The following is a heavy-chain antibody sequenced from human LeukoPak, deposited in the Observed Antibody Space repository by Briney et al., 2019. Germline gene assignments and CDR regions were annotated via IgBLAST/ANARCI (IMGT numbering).Heavy chain of an antibody. V-gene: IGHV1-24*01. Sequence: ASVNVSCKVSGYTLTELSMHWVRQAPGKGLEWMGGFDPEDGETIYAQKFQGRVTMTEDTSTDTAYMELSSLRSEDTAVYYCATVSRSSGYYPYYFDYWGQGTLVTVSS. CDR3: ATVSRSSGYYPYYFDY. CDR1: GYTLTELS. CDR2: FDPEDGET. J-gene: IGHJ4*02. D-gene: IGHD3-22*01.